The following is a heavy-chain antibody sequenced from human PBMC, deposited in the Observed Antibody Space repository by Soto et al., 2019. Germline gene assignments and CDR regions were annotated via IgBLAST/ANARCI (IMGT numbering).Heavy chain of an antibody. V-gene: IGHV3-21*01. CDR2: ISTLNTYI. CDR3: ASGGFTMNRGLNQADFDY. D-gene: IGHD3-10*01. Sequence: PGGSLRLSGVVCGFLFSEKSMNWVRQAPWKGLEWVSSISTLNTYIYYADSVRGRFTISRDNAHSSLFLQMNSLRDEDTAVYYCASGGFTMNRGLNQADFDYCGQGALVAVSS. J-gene: IGHJ4*02. CDR1: GFLFSEKS.